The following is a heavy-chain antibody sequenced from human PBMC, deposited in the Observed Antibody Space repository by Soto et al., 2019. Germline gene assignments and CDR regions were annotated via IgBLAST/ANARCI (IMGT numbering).Heavy chain of an antibody. Sequence: QVQLVESGGGVVQPGRSLRLSCAASGFTFSSYGMHWVRQAPGKGLEWGAVISYDGSNKYYADSVKGRFTISRDNSKNTLYLQMNSLRAEDTAVYYCAKKSSPPPYSSSPAPLDYWGQGTLVTVSS. CDR1: GFTFSSYG. CDR2: ISYDGSNK. J-gene: IGHJ4*02. V-gene: IGHV3-30*18. CDR3: AKKSSPPPYSSSPAPLDY. D-gene: IGHD6-13*01.